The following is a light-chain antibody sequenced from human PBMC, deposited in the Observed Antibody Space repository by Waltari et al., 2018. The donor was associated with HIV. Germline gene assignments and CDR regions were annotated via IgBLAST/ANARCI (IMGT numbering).Light chain of an antibody. J-gene: IGKJ1*01. CDR1: QSLLHSNGYNY. CDR3: MQALQSPLT. CDR2: LGS. Sequence: EIVMTQPPLPLPVTPGAPASLSSRSIQSLLHSNGYNYLDWDLHKPGQSPQLLIYLGSNRASGVPDRFSGSGSGTDFTLKIRRVEAADVWVYFCMQALQSPLTFGQGTKVEIK. V-gene: IGKV2-28*01.